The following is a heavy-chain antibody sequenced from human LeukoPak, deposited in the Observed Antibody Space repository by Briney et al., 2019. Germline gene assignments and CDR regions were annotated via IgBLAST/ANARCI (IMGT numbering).Heavy chain of an antibody. Sequence: ASVKLSCKASGYTFTSYDINWVRQATGQGLEWMGWMNPNSGNTGYAQKFQGRVTMTRNTSISKAYMELSSLRSEDTAVYYCARVNQESHYYYDSSADGEPRFDPWGQGTLVTVSS. CDR3: ARVNQESHYYYDSSADGEPRFDP. J-gene: IGHJ5*02. CDR1: GYTFTSYD. V-gene: IGHV1-8*01. D-gene: IGHD3-22*01. CDR2: MNPNSGNT.